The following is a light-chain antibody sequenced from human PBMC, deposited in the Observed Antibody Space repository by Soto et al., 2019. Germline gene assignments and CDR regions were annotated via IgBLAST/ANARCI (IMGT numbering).Light chain of an antibody. CDR1: NIGRKS. CDR3: QVWDSGSDHAV. V-gene: IGLV3-21*02. Sequence: SYELTQPPPVSVAPGQTATITCGGNNIGRKSVHWYQQKPGQALVLVVRDDSGRPSGIPERFSGSNSGNTATLTISRVEAGDEADYYCQVWDSGSDHAVFGGGTKLTVL. J-gene: IGLJ2*01. CDR2: DDS.